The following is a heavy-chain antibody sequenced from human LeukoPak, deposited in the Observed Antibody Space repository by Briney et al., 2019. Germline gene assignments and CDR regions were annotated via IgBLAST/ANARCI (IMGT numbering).Heavy chain of an antibody. CDR2: IYYSGST. CDR3: ARDSKAGYSSSWYRDYYYYGMDV. D-gene: IGHD6-13*01. CDR1: GGSISSYY. V-gene: IGHV4-59*01. Sequence: TSETLSLTCTVSGGSISSYYWSWIRQPPGKGLEWIGYIYYSGSTNYNPSLKSRVTISVDTSKNQFSLKLSSVTAADTAVYYCARDSKAGYSSSWYRDYYYYGMDVWGQGTTVTVSS. J-gene: IGHJ6*02.